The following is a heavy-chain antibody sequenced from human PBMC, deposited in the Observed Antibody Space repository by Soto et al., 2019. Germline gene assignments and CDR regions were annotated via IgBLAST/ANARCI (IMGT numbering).Heavy chain of an antibody. CDR1: GGYFNDNY. CDR2: ISRSGTT. Sequence: QVQLQQWGAGLLKPSETLSLSCAVYGGYFNDNYYTWFRQPPGKGLEWIGEISRSGTTNYIPSLKSRASISFDTSKTQVFLKVTSVTAADTAVYYCARPLWFGTKVDLWGQGALVTVSS. D-gene: IGHD3-10*01. CDR3: ARPLWFGTKVDL. V-gene: IGHV4-34*01. J-gene: IGHJ5*02.